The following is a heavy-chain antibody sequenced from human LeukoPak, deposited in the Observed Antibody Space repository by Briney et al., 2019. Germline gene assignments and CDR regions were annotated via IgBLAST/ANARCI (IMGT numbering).Heavy chain of an antibody. D-gene: IGHD1-26*01. CDR3: AKGEVGATPGAFDY. J-gene: IGHJ4*02. Sequence: GGSLRLSCAASGFTFDAYAMHWVRQAPGQGLEWGSGISWNSGSIGYADSVKGRFTISRDNAKNSLYLKMNSLRAEDTALYYCAKGEVGATPGAFDYWGQGTLVTVSS. CDR2: ISWNSGSI. V-gene: IGHV3-9*01. CDR1: GFTFDAYA.